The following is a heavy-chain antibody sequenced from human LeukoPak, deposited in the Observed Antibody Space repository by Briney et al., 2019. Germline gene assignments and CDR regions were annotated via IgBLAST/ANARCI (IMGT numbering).Heavy chain of an antibody. CDR2: IKSDGTTT. V-gene: IGHV3-74*01. Sequence: PGGSLRLSCAASGFSFSSHWMHWVRQAPGKGLVWVSRIKSDGTTTWYADSVKGRFTISRDNAKNTLSMQMNSLRGEDTAVYYCAREYGVYGHFDYWGQGTLVTVSS. J-gene: IGHJ4*02. CDR1: GFSFSSHW. D-gene: IGHD4-17*01. CDR3: AREYGVYGHFDY.